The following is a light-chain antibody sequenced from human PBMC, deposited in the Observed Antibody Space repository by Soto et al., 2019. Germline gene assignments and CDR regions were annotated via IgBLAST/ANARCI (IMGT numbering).Light chain of an antibody. CDR2: GAS. Sequence: EIVLTQSPCTLSLSPGERATLSCRASQSVSSTYLAWYQQKPGQAPRLLIYGASNRATGIPDRFSGSGSGTDFTLTISRLEAEDFAVYYCQQYDGSRWTFGQGTRVDI. J-gene: IGKJ1*01. V-gene: IGKV3-20*01. CDR3: QQYDGSRWT. CDR1: QSVSSTY.